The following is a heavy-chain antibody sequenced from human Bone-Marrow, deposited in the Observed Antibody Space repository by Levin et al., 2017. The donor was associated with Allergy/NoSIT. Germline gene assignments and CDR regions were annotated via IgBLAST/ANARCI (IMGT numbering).Heavy chain of an antibody. J-gene: IGHJ4*02. Sequence: SVKVSCKASGGTFSSYAISWVRQAPGQGLEWMGGIIPIFGTANYAQKFQGRVTITADESTSTAYMELSSLRSEDTAVYYCARRGYDYVWGSYDYWGQGTLVTVSS. CDR1: GGTFSSYA. CDR2: IIPIFGTA. D-gene: IGHD3-16*01. V-gene: IGHV1-69*13. CDR3: ARRGYDYVWGSYDY.